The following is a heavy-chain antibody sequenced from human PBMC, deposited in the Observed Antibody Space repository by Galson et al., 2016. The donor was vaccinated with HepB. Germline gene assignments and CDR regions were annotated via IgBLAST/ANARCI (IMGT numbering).Heavy chain of an antibody. Sequence: SLRLSCAASGFTSSDFAIHWVRQAPGKGLEWVAVISYDGVKKYYADSVKGRFTISRDNFKNMVQLEMNSLRPEDTAVYYCARDSPRHAWSSYFDDWGQGTLVTVSS. CDR2: ISYDGVKK. D-gene: IGHD2-2*01. J-gene: IGHJ4*02. CDR3: ARDSPRHAWSSYFDD. V-gene: IGHV3-30-3*01. CDR1: GFTSSDFA.